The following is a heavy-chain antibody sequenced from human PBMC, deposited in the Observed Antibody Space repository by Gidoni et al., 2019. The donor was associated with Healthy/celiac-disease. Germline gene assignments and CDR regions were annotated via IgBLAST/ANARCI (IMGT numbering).Heavy chain of an antibody. Sequence: EVQLLESGGGLVQPGGSLRLSCAAPGFTFSSYAMSWVRQAPGKGLEWVSAISGSGGSTYYADSVKGRFTISRDNSKNTLYLQMNSLRAEDTAVYYCAKALLDYDFWSGNWFDPWGQGTLVTVSS. D-gene: IGHD3-3*01. CDR2: ISGSGGST. CDR1: GFTFSSYA. J-gene: IGHJ5*02. CDR3: AKALLDYDFWSGNWFDP. V-gene: IGHV3-23*01.